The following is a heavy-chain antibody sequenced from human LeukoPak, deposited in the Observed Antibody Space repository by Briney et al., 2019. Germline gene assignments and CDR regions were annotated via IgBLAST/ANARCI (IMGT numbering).Heavy chain of an antibody. V-gene: IGHV3-74*01. CDR2: INSDRSST. CDR3: ARDGYNYYFDY. CDR1: GFTFSSYW. Sequence: PGGSLRLSCAASGFTFSSYWMHWVRQAPGKGLVWVSRINSDRSSTSYADSVKGRFTISRDNAKNTLYLQMNSLRAEDTAVYNCARDGYNYYFDYWGQGTLVTVSS. D-gene: IGHD5-24*01. J-gene: IGHJ4*02.